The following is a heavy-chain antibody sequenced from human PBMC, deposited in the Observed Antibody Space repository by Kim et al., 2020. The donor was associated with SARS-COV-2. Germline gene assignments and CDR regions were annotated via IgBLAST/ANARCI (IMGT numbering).Heavy chain of an antibody. V-gene: IGHV3-9*01. Sequence: GGSLRLSCAASGFTFDDYAMHWVRQAPGKGLEWVSGISWNSGSIGYADSVKGRFTISRDNAKNSLYLQMNSLRAEDTALYYCAKDMGRDIVVVVAATGAIDYWGQGTLVTVSS. D-gene: IGHD2-15*01. CDR3: AKDMGRDIVVVVAATGAIDY. J-gene: IGHJ4*02. CDR1: GFTFDDYA. CDR2: ISWNSGSI.